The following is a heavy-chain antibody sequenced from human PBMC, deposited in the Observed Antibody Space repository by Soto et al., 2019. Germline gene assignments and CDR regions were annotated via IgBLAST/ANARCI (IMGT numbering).Heavy chain of an antibody. V-gene: IGHV4-34*01. CDR2: INHSGST. J-gene: IGHJ6*03. D-gene: IGHD2-2*01. Sequence: SETLSLTCAVYGGSFSGYYWSRLRQPPGKGLEWIGEINHSGSTNYNPSLKSRVTISVDTSKNQFSLKLSPVTAADTAVYYCARGSIVVVPAARYYYYYSMDDWGKGTTVTVSS. CDR1: GGSFSGYY. CDR3: ARGSIVVVPAARYYYYYSMDD.